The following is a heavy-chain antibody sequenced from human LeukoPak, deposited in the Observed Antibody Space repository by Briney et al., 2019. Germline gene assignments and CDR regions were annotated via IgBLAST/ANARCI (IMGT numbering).Heavy chain of an antibody. D-gene: IGHD7-27*01. J-gene: IGHJ4*02. Sequence: GGSLRLSCAASGFTFSTYTMYWVRHPPGKRLEWVSIIGSSGGGIHYADSVKGRFTISRDNSENALYLQMNSLRVEDTAVYYCAIDPNWGTHSWGQGVLVTVSS. CDR3: AIDPNWGTHS. V-gene: IGHV3-23*01. CDR1: GFTFSTYT. CDR2: IGSSGGGI.